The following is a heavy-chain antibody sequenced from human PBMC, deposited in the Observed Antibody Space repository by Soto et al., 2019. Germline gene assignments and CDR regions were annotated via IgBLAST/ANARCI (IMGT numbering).Heavy chain of an antibody. CDR1: GFTFDDYA. CDR2: INWNSGNI. Sequence: EVQLVESGGDLVQPGRSLRLSCAASGFTFDDYAMHWVRQAPGKGLEWVAGINWNSGNIGYADFVKGRFTISRDNAKNTLYLQMSSLSAEDTALYYCAKDSGGYSSGWLDSWGQGSLVAVSS. V-gene: IGHV3-9*01. CDR3: AKDSGGYSSGWLDS. J-gene: IGHJ5*01. D-gene: IGHD6-19*01.